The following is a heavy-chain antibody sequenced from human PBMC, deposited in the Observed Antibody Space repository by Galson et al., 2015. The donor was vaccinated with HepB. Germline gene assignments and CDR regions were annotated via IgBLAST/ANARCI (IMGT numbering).Heavy chain of an antibody. CDR2: IRYDGTIE. CDR1: GFTFSSQC. J-gene: IGHJ4*02. CDR3: TRGGQWLDYDY. Sequence: SLRLSCAASGFTFSSQCMRWVRQAPGKGLDWVAYIRYDGTIEHYAESVKGRFTISRDNSENTLYLQMNSLRVEDTAVYYCTRGGQWLDYDYWGQGTLVTVSS. V-gene: IGHV3-30*02. D-gene: IGHD6-19*01.